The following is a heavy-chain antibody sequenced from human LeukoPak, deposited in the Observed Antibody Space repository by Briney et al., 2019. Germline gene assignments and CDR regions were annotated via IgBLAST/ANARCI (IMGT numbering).Heavy chain of an antibody. J-gene: IGHJ4*02. CDR3: ARDNMVELVPFDY. CDR1: GFTFSSYG. V-gene: IGHV3-23*01. D-gene: IGHD6-6*01. Sequence: GGSLRLSCAASGFTFSSYGMTWVRQAPGKGLDWVSTISVNGSSTYYAGSVKGRFTISRDNAKNSLYLQMNSLRAEDTAIYYCARDNMVELVPFDYWGQGTLVTVSS. CDR2: ISVNGSST.